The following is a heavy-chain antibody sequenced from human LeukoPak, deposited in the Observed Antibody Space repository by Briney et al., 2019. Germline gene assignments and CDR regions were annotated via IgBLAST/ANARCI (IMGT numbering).Heavy chain of an antibody. V-gene: IGHV1-24*01. D-gene: IGHD3-3*01. CDR3: ARDGITIFGVVTHGGRGMDV. J-gene: IGHJ6*02. Sequence: GASVKVSCKVSGYTLTELSMHWVRQAPGKGLEWMGGFDPEDGETIYAQKFQGRVTMTEDTSTDTAYMELSSLRSEDTAVYYCARDGITIFGVVTHGGRGMDVWGQGTTVTVSS. CDR2: FDPEDGET. CDR1: GYTLTELS.